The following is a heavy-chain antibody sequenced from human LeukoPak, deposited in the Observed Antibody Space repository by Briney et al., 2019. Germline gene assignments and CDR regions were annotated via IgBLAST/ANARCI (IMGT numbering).Heavy chain of an antibody. CDR1: GFTFSNYL. Sequence: GGSLRLSCVASGFTFSNYLMNWVRQAPGKGLEWVSGISHSGSSIYYADSVKGRFTTSSDNSKNTLYLQMDRLRVEDTAVYYCAMALDYWGQGTLVTVSS. V-gene: IGHV3-23*01. CDR3: AMALDY. J-gene: IGHJ4*02. CDR2: ISHSGSSI.